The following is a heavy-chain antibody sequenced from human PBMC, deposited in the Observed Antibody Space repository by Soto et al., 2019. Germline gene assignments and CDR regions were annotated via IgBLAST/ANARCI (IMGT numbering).Heavy chain of an antibody. Sequence: RLSCAASGFTFSSYSMNWVRQAPGKGLEWVSSISSSSSYIYYADSVKGRFTISRDNAKNSLYLQMNSLRAEDTAVYYCAKLKTDYYYDSSGYSVPWAFDIWGQGTMVTVSS. J-gene: IGHJ3*02. CDR2: ISSSSSYI. V-gene: IGHV3-21*04. CDR1: GFTFSSYS. D-gene: IGHD3-22*01. CDR3: AKLKTDYYYDSSGYSVPWAFDI.